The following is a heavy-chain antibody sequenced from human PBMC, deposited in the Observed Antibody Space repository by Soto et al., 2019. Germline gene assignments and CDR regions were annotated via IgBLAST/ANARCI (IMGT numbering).Heavy chain of an antibody. CDR1: GYTFTGYY. CDR2: INPNSGGT. Sequence: ASVKVSCKASGYTFTGYYMHWVRQAPGQGLEWMGWINPNSGGTNYAQKFQGRVTMTRDTSISAAYMELSRLRSDDTAVYYCARDPSITIFGVATEAPDYYYYGMDVWGQGTTVTVSS. J-gene: IGHJ6*02. D-gene: IGHD3-3*01. V-gene: IGHV1-2*02. CDR3: ARDPSITIFGVATEAPDYYYYGMDV.